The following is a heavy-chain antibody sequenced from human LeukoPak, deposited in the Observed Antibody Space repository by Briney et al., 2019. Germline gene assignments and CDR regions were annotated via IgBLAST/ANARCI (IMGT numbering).Heavy chain of an antibody. J-gene: IGHJ5*02. CDR3: ARKSVPYSSSWYWFDP. Sequence: GESLKISCKGSGYSFTNYWIGWVRQMPGKGLEWMGIIYPGDSDIRYSPSFQGQVTISADKSISTAYLQWSSLKASDTAMYYCARKSVPYSSSWYWFDPWGQGTLVTVSS. D-gene: IGHD6-13*01. V-gene: IGHV5-51*01. CDR2: IYPGDSDI. CDR1: GYSFTNYW.